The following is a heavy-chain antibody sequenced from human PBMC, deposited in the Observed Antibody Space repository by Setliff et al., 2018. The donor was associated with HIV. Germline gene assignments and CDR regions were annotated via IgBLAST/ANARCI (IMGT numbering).Heavy chain of an antibody. D-gene: IGHD5-18*01. CDR3: ARSVDTTLVPAYYFDY. Sequence: SETLSLTCTVSGGSISGYYWSWIRQPPGKGLEWIGYIYYRGSTDYNPSLKSRVTISIDTSKNQFSLKLSSVTAADTAVYYWARSVDTTLVPAYYFDYWGQGTLVTSP. J-gene: IGHJ4*02. CDR2: IYYRGST. V-gene: IGHV4-59*01. CDR1: GGSISGYY.